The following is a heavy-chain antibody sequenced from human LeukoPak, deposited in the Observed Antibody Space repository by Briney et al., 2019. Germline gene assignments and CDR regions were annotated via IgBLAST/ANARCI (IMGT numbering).Heavy chain of an antibody. CDR2: INPSGGST. D-gene: IGHD6-13*01. CDR1: GYTFTSYY. CDR3: ATHSSWDGAIDYYYYYYMDV. V-gene: IGHV1-46*01. Sequence: ASVKVSCKASGYTFTSYYMHWVRPAPGQGLEWMGIINPSGGSTSYAQKFQGRVTMTRDMSTSTVYMELSSLRSEDTAVYYCATHSSWDGAIDYYYYYYMDVWGKGTTVTVSS. J-gene: IGHJ6*03.